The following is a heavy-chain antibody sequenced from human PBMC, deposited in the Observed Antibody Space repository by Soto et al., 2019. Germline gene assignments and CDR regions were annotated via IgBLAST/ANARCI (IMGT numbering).Heavy chain of an antibody. Sequence: ASVKVSCKASGGTFSSYAISWVRQAPGQGLEWMGGIIPIFGTANYAQKFQGRVTITADESTSTAYMELSSLRSEDTAVYYCASRCCTNGVCFPFDYWGQGTLVTVSS. CDR1: GGTFSSYA. CDR3: ASRCCTNGVCFPFDY. CDR2: IIPIFGTA. J-gene: IGHJ4*02. V-gene: IGHV1-69*13. D-gene: IGHD2-8*01.